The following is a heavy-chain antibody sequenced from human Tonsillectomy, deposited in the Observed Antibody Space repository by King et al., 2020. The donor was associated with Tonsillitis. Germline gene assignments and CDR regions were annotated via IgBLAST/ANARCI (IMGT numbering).Heavy chain of an antibody. CDR1: GFIFSNYA. CDR3: AKNVVLMVYAIYYYALDV. CDR2: VTGSSDTT. D-gene: IGHD2-8*01. V-gene: IGHV3-23*04. Sequence: VQLVESGGGLVQPGGSLRLSCAASGFIFSNYAMSWVRQAPGKGLEWVSTVTGSSDTTYYADSVKGRFTISRDNSKNTLHLQMNSLRADVTAVDYCAKNVVLMVYAIYYYALDVWGQGTTVTVSS. J-gene: IGHJ6*02.